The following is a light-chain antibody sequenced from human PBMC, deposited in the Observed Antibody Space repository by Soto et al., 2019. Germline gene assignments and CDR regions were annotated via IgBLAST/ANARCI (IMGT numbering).Light chain of an antibody. CDR1: QSIDRY. CDR3: QQTYIAPRA. CDR2: AAS. V-gene: IGKV1-39*01. J-gene: IGKJ1*01. Sequence: DIQLTDSPSSLSASGGGIVTITCRASQSIDRYIHWYQQKPGKAPKLLIYAASSLASGVPSRFSGGGSGTDFTLAISNLQPEDFATYYCQQTYIAPRAFGQGTKVDIK.